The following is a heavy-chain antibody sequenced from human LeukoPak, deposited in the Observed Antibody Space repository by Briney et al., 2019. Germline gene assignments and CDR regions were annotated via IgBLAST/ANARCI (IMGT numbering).Heavy chain of an antibody. D-gene: IGHD6-19*01. Sequence: GGSLRLSCAASGFTFSSYAMSWVRQAPGKGLEWVSSITSSGAATYYADSVKGRFTISRANSDNTLYLQMNSLRAEATAVFYCAKEFSYSSGWYSGWGQGRMVTVSS. V-gene: IGHV3-23*01. CDR1: GFTFSSYA. J-gene: IGHJ3*01. CDR3: AKEFSYSSGWYSG. CDR2: ITSSGAAT.